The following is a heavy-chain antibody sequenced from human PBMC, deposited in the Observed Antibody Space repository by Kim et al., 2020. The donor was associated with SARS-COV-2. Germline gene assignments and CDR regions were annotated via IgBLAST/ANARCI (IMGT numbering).Heavy chain of an antibody. J-gene: IGHJ4*02. CDR2: ISYDGSNK. D-gene: IGHD3-10*01. CDR1: GFTFSSYA. V-gene: IGHV3-30*04. CDR3: ARDHYYGSEAYYFDY. Sequence: GGSLRLSCAASGFTFSSYAMHWVRQAPGKGLEWVAVISYDGSNKYYADSVKGRFTISRDNSKNTLYLQMNSLRAEDTAVYYCARDHYYGSEAYYFDYWGQGTLGTVSS.